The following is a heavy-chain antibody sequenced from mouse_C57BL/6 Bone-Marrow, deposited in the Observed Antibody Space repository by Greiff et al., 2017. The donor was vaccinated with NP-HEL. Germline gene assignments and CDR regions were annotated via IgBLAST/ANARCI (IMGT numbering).Heavy chain of an antibody. D-gene: IGHD4-1*01. Sequence: EVQLQQSGPVLARPGASVKMSCKTSGYTFTSYWIHWVKQRPGQGLEWIGAIYTGNSDTSYNQKFKGKAKLTAVTSASTAYMELSSLTNEDAAVYYCSNCAPFAYWGQGTLVTVSA. V-gene: IGHV1-5*01. CDR3: SNCAPFAY. CDR1: GYTFTSYW. CDR2: IYTGNSDT. J-gene: IGHJ3*01.